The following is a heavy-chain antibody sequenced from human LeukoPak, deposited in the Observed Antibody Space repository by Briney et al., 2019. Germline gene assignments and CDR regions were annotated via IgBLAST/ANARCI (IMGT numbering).Heavy chain of an antibody. V-gene: IGHV3-74*01. D-gene: IGHD6-13*01. CDR1: GLTFSSHW. CDR3: ARDGPYPYSSSWFFDY. J-gene: IGHJ4*02. Sequence: GGSLRLSCAASGLTFSSHWMHWVRQAPGKGLVWVSRITNDGSSTTYADSVKGRFTISRDNAKNMLYLQVNSLRAEDTAVYYCARDGPYPYSSSWFFDYWGQGTLVTVSS. CDR2: ITNDGSST.